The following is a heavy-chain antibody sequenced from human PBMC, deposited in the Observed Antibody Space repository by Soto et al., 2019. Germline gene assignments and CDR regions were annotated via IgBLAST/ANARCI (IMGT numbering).Heavy chain of an antibody. J-gene: IGHJ6*02. V-gene: IGHV6-1*01. CDR2: TYYKSKWNN. CDR3: TGITWFRGMDV. Sequence: SQTLSLTCVISGDSVSSNSAGWNWIRQSPSRGLEWLGRTYYKSKWNNDYALSVKSRITINPDTSKNQFSLHLYSVTPEDMAVYCCTGITWFRGMDVWGQGTPVTVSS. CDR1: GDSVSSNSAG. D-gene: IGHD3-10*01.